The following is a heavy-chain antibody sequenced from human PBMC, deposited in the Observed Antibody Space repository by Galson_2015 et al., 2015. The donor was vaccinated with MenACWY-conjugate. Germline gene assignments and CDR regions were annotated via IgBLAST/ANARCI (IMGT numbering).Heavy chain of an antibody. Sequence: SLRLSCAASGFRFSAYAMHWVRQAPGKGLEWVAVTWYDGSQRYYADSVKGRFTISRDNSKNTAHLQMNSLRAEDTAMYYCFAINSGTDYWGLGTLVTVSS. V-gene: IGHV3-33*01. D-gene: IGHD1-26*01. CDR3: FAINSGTDY. J-gene: IGHJ4*02. CDR1: GFRFSAYA. CDR2: TWYDGSQR.